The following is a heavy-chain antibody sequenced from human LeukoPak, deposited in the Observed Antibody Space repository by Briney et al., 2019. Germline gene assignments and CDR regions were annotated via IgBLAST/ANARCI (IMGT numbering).Heavy chain of an antibody. CDR1: GFTFGDYA. J-gene: IGHJ4*02. V-gene: IGHV3-23*01. CDR2: LDSGGSA. CDR3: ARDHVVASGAVAY. Sequence: GGSLRLSCTASGFTFGDYAMSWFRQAPGKGLEWLSVLDSGGSAIYADSVRGRFTISRDNSKNTLHLQMDSLTIEDSALYYCARDHVVASGAVAYWGQGTLVTVSS. D-gene: IGHD2-15*01.